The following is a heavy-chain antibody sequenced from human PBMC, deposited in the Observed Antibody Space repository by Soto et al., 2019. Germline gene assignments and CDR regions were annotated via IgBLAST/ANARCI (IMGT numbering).Heavy chain of an antibody. CDR3: ARDGYYYGSGGGMDV. CDR2: INPSGGST. CDR1: GYTFTSYY. Sequence: QVQLVQSGAEVKKPGASVKVSCKASGYTFTSYYMHWVRQAPGQGLEWMGIINPSGGSTSYAQKFQGRVTMTRDTSTSTVYMELSSLRSEDTAVYYCARDGYYYGSGGGMDVWGQGTTVTVSS. J-gene: IGHJ6*02. D-gene: IGHD3-10*01. V-gene: IGHV1-46*03.